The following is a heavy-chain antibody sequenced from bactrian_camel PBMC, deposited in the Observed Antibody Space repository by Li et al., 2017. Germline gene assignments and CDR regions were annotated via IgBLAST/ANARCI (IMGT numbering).Heavy chain of an antibody. CDR3: GVYDAYAGKCSFREDYYDY. D-gene: IGHD2*01. V-gene: IGHV3S40*01. CDR2: IYTGSGNT. J-gene: IGHJ4*01. Sequence: VQLVESGGGSVQAGGSLRLSCATSGMTNGRYCMGWFRQSPGKEREGVARIYTGSGNTYYADSVKGRFTISQDTASKTVVLQMNSLKPEDTAMYRCGVYDAYAGKCSFREDYYDYWGPGTQVTVS. CDR1: GMTNGRYC.